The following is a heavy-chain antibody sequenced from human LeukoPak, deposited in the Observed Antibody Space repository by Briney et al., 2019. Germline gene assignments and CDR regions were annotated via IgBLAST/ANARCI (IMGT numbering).Heavy chain of an antibody. CDR1: GYTFTGYY. D-gene: IGHD3-22*01. CDR2: INPNSGGT. CDR3: ARVGYYESSGYYEY. V-gene: IGHV1-2*06. Sequence: ASVKVSCKASGYTFTGYYMHWVRQAPGQGLEWMGRINPNSGGTNYAQKFQGRVTMTRDTSISTVYMELSRLRSDDTAVYYCARVGYYESSGYYEYWGQGTLVTVSS. J-gene: IGHJ4*02.